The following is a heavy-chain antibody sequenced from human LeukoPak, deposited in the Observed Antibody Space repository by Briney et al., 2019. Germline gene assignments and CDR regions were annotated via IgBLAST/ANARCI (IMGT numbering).Heavy chain of an antibody. Sequence: GRSLRLSCAASGFTFSSYSMNWVRQAPGKGLEWVSYISSSSSTIYYADSVKGRFTISRDNAKNSLYLQMNNLRAEDTAVYYCARSRYSGYSASATSPTDYWGQGILVTVSS. J-gene: IGHJ4*02. CDR3: ARSRYSGYSASATSPTDY. D-gene: IGHD3-22*01. V-gene: IGHV3-48*04. CDR1: GFTFSSYS. CDR2: ISSSSSTI.